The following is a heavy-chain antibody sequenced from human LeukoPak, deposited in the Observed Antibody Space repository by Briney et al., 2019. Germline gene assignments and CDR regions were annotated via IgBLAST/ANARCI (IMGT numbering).Heavy chain of an antibody. CDR1: GGSISTYY. D-gene: IGHD2-2*01. J-gene: IGHJ3*02. CDR3: ATLAYRNALDI. V-gene: IGHV4-59*12. Sequence: SETLSLTCTVSGGSISTYYWSWIRQPPGKGLEWIGYIYYSGSTKYNPSLKSRVTISVDTSKNQFSLKLRSVTAADTAVYYCATLAYRNALDIWGQGTMVSVSS. CDR2: IYYSGST.